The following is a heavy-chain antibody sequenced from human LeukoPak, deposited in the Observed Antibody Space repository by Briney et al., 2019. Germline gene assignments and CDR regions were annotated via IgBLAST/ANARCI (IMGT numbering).Heavy chain of an antibody. J-gene: IGHJ4*02. D-gene: IGHD1-1*01. CDR3: AKDALERRAYYFDY. V-gene: IGHV3-23*01. Sequence: GGSLRLSCAASGFTFSRYAMTWVRQAPGKGLEWVSGISGSGGSTYYADSAKGRFTISRDNSENTLYLQMNSLRAEDTAIYYCAKDALERRAYYFDYWGQGTLVTVSS. CDR1: GFTFSRYA. CDR2: ISGSGGST.